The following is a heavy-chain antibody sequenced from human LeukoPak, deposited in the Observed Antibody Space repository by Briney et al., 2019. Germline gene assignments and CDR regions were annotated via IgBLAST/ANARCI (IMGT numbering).Heavy chain of an antibody. CDR2: IRVSDGDT. D-gene: IGHD5-18*01. J-gene: IGHJ4*02. V-gene: IGHV1-18*01. CDR3: ARSGFSFGYHYFDL. CDR1: GYTFTNYG. Sequence: ASVKVSCKASGYTFTNYGFHWVRQAPGQGPEWMGWIRVSDGDTKYAQKFQGRVTLTRDTSANTAYMDPWSLRSDDTAVYFCARSGFSFGYHYFDLWGQGTLVTVSS.